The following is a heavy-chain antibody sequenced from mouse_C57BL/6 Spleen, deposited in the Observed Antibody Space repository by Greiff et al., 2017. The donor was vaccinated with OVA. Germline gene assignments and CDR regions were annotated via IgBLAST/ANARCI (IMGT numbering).Heavy chain of an antibody. CDR2: INPNNGGT. Sequence: EVQLQQSGPELVKPGASVKISCKASGYTFTDYYMNWVKQSHGKSLEWIGDINPNNGGTSYNQKFKGKATLTVDKSSSTAFMELRSLTSEDSAVYYCATYLPTFPYAMDYWGQGTSVTVSS. CDR3: ATYLPTFPYAMDY. J-gene: IGHJ4*01. V-gene: IGHV1-26*01. D-gene: IGHD5-5*01. CDR1: GYTFTDYY.